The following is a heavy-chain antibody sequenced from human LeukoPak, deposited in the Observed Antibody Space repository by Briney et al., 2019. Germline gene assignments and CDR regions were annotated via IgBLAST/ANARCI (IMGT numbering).Heavy chain of an antibody. Sequence: SETLSLTCTVAGGSISGYYWSWIRQPPGQGLEWVGYIYYSGSTNYNPSLKSRVTISVDTSKNQFSLKLSSVTAADTAVYYCARRAPLYSSSWYRVYYFDYWGQGTVVTVSS. J-gene: IGHJ4*02. CDR1: GGSISGYY. V-gene: IGHV4-59*12. CDR2: IYYSGST. CDR3: ARRAPLYSSSWYRVYYFDY. D-gene: IGHD6-13*01.